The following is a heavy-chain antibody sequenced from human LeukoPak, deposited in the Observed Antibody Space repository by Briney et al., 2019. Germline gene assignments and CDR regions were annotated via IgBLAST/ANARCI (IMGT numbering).Heavy chain of an antibody. D-gene: IGHD3-22*01. J-gene: IGHJ4*02. Sequence: PSETLSFTGTVSGGSISGYYWSWIRQPPGKGLEWIGEINHSGSTNYNPSLKSRVTISVDTSKNQFSLKLSSVTAADTAVYYCARAYDSSAYYLHYWGQGTLVTVSS. CDR2: INHSGST. CDR3: ARAYDSSAYYLHY. V-gene: IGHV4-34*01. CDR1: GGSISGYY.